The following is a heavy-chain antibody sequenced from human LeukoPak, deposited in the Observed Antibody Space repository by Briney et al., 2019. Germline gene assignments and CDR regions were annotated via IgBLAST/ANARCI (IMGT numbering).Heavy chain of an antibody. J-gene: IGHJ4*02. CDR1: GYTFTGYY. CDR3: ARPYDFWSGIIDY. Sequence: GASVKVSCKASGYTFTGYYMHWVRQAPGQGLEWMGWISPNSGGTNYAQKFQGRVTMTRDTSISTAYMELSRLRSDDTAVYYCARPYDFWSGIIDYWGQGTLVTVSS. V-gene: IGHV1-2*02. CDR2: ISPNSGGT. D-gene: IGHD3-3*01.